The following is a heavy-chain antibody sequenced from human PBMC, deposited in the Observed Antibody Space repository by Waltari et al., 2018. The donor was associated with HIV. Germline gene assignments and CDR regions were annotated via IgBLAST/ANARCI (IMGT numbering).Heavy chain of an antibody. CDR2: IWYDGSKK. CDR3: ARVPFASSWSADSFDV. Sequence: VQLEESGGGVVQPGRSRRLSCAAAGFRNSDYGMQWVRQAAGKGCQWVAGIWYDGSKKEYSDSVKGRFTISKDNSKNTLFLQMNSLRVDDTAVYFCARVPFASSWSADSFDVWGPGTRITVSS. CDR1: GFRNSDYG. J-gene: IGHJ3*01. D-gene: IGHD6-13*01. V-gene: IGHV3-33*01.